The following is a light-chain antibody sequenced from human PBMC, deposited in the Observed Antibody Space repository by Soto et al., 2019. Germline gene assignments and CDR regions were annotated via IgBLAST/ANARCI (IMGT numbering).Light chain of an antibody. CDR1: QSVSSSY. CDR3: QQYGSSPYT. CDR2: AAS. J-gene: IGKJ2*01. Sequence: EIVLTQSPGTLSLSPGERATLSCRASQSVSSSYFAWYQQKPGQAPRLLIYAASSRATGIPDRFSGRGSGTDFTLTISRLEPEDFAVYYCQQYGSSPYTFGQGTKLEIK. V-gene: IGKV3-20*01.